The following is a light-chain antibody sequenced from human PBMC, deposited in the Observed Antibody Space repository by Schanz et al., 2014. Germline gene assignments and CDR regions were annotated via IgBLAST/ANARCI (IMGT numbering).Light chain of an antibody. V-gene: IGLV2-14*01. Sequence: QSALTQPASVSGSPGQSVTISCTGTSSDVGGYNYVSWYQQHPGKAPKLMIYDVNHRPSGVPDRFSGSKSGNTASLTISGLRPEDEGDYYCSSYTSSTWVFGGGTKLTVL. J-gene: IGLJ3*02. CDR1: SSDVGGYNY. CDR2: DVN. CDR3: SSYTSSTWV.